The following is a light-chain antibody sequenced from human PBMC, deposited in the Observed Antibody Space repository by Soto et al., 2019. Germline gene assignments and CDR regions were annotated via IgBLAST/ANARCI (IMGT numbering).Light chain of an antibody. CDR2: DAS. Sequence: QMTQSPSTLSASVGDRVTITCRASHNIERWMAWYQQKPGTAPTLLISDASSLESGVPSRFSGTGSGTEFTLTISSLQLEDFATYYCQQYNTFPITFGQGTRLEIK. CDR3: QQYNTFPIT. J-gene: IGKJ5*01. V-gene: IGKV1-5*01. CDR1: HNIERW.